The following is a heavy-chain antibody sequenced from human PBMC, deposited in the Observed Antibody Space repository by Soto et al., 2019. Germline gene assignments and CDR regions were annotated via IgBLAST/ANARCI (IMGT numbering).Heavy chain of an antibody. Sequence: QITLKESGPTLVKPTQTLTLTCSFSGFSLSTRGVGVGWIRQPPGKALEWLELIFWDDDKWYSPSRRSRLTFAEDTSQNQVVLTMSYMDPVDAATYYCAHRSPCYAYYFEPWGQGTLVTVSS. J-gene: IGHJ4*02. CDR2: IFWDDDK. D-gene: IGHD2-2*01. CDR1: GFSLSTRGVG. CDR3: AHRSPCYAYYFEP. V-gene: IGHV2-5*02.